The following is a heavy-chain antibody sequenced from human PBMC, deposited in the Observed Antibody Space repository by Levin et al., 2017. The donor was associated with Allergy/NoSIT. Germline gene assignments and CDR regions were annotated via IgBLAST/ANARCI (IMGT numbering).Heavy chain of an antibody. CDR3: ARYTVSGPTCYAMDV. CDR2: IYYTGST. D-gene: IGHD4-11*01. V-gene: IGHV4-59*08. J-gene: IGHJ6*02. Sequence: SQTLSLTCTVSGGSISNHFWSWFRQPPGKSLEYIGYIYYTGSTNYNPSLYSRVTMSVDTSTNQISLKLKSVSAADTATYYCARYTVSGPTCYAMDVWGQGTTVTVSS. CDR1: GGSISNHF.